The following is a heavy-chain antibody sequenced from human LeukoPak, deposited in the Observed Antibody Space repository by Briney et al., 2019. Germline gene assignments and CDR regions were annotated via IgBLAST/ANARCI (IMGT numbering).Heavy chain of an antibody. Sequence: GESLQISCKGSGYSFSNYWIGWVRQMPGKGLEWMGIIYPGDSDTRYSPSFQGQVTISADKSISTAYLQWSSLKASDTAMYYCARDSSGYAFDIWGQGTMVTVSS. CDR1: GYSFSNYW. J-gene: IGHJ3*02. CDR2: IYPGDSDT. V-gene: IGHV5-51*01. D-gene: IGHD6-19*01. CDR3: ARDSSGYAFDI.